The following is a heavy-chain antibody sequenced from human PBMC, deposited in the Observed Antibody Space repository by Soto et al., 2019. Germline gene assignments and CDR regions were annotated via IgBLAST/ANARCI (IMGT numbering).Heavy chain of an antibody. Sequence: PSQTLSLTCAISGDSVSGNSAAWNWIRQSPSRGLEWLGRTYYRSKWYNDYAVSVKSRITIDPDTSKNQFSLQLNSVTPEDTAVYYCARDLTSPYYYYYGMDVWGQGATVTVSS. CDR1: GDSVSGNSAA. J-gene: IGHJ6*02. CDR3: ARDLTSPYYYYYGMDV. CDR2: TYYRSKWYN. V-gene: IGHV6-1*01.